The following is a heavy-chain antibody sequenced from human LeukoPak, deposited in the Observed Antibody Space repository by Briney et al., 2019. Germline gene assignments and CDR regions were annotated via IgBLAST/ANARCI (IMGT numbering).Heavy chain of an antibody. CDR3: ARNMGDY. D-gene: IGHD2/OR15-2a*01. Sequence: PGGSLRLSCAASGXXXXXXWXXXXXXAXGKGLEXVANIKQDGSEKNYVDSVKGRFTISRDNAKNSLSLQMDSLRAEDTALYYCARNMGDYWGQGTLVTVSS. CDR1: GXXXXXXW. V-gene: IGHV3-7*04. CDR2: IKQDGSEK. J-gene: IGHJ4*02.